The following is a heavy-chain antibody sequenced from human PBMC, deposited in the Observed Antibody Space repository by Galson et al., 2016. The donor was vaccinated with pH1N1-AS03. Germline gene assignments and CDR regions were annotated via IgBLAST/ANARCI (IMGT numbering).Heavy chain of an antibody. CDR1: GGSISSGAHY. Sequence: LSLTCTVSGGSISSGAHYWSWIRQHAGKGLEWIGHIYYSGSTYYNSSLKGRLTISVDTSKNQFSLKLSSVTAADTAVYYCARTTSTAPRAWRLDPWGQGTLVTVSS. CDR2: IYYSGST. J-gene: IGHJ5*02. V-gene: IGHV4-31*03. CDR3: ARTTSTAPRAWRLDP. D-gene: IGHD2-21*02.